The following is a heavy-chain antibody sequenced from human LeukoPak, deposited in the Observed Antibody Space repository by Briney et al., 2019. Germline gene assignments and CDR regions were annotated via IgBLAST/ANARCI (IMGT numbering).Heavy chain of an antibody. CDR1: GFTFSSYS. Sequence: AGGSLRLSCAASGFTFSSYSMNWVRQAPGKGLEWVSYISSSSSTIYYADSVKGRFTISRDNAKNSLYLQMNSLRAEDTAVYYCARDHIVVVPAAPDYWGQGTLDTVSS. J-gene: IGHJ4*02. CDR3: ARDHIVVVPAAPDY. D-gene: IGHD2-2*01. CDR2: ISSSSSTI. V-gene: IGHV3-48*04.